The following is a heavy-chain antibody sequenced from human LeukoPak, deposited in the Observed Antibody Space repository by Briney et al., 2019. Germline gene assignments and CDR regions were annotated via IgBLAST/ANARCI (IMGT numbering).Heavy chain of an antibody. CDR2: IYTSGST. D-gene: IGHD6-19*01. CDR3: ARGEQWLNWFDP. V-gene: IGHV4-4*07. Sequence: SETLSLTCTVSGGSISSYYWSWIRQPAGKGLEWIGRIYTSGSTNYNPSLKSRVTMSVDTSKNQFSLKLGSVTAADTAVYYCARGEQWLNWFDPWGQGTLVTVSS. J-gene: IGHJ5*02. CDR1: GGSISSYY.